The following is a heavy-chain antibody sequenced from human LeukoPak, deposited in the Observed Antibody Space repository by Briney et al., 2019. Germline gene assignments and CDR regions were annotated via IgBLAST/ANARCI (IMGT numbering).Heavy chain of an antibody. CDR3: AGALCSGGSCYSFNY. CDR2: IRTGGYI. V-gene: IGHV3-21*01. CDR1: GFFSPHS. Sequence: GGSLRLSCAASGFFSPHSLNWVRQAPGKGLEWLSSIRTGGYIHYAESTKGRFIISRDNARDSLYLQMNSLGAEDTAIYYCAGALCSGGSCYSFNYWGQGTLVTVSS. D-gene: IGHD2-15*01. J-gene: IGHJ4*02.